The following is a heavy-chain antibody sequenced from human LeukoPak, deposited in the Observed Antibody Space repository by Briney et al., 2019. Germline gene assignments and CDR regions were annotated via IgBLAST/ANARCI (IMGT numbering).Heavy chain of an antibody. V-gene: IGHV3-9*01. CDR3: ARHSSGSASLDY. D-gene: IGHD6-19*01. CDR1: GFTFDDYA. Sequence: GGSLRLSCAASGFTFDDYAMHWVRQAPGKGLEWVSGISWNSGSIGYADSVKGRFTISRDNAKNTLYLQMNSLRAEDTAVYYCARHSSGSASLDYWGQGTLVTVSS. CDR2: ISWNSGSI. J-gene: IGHJ4*02.